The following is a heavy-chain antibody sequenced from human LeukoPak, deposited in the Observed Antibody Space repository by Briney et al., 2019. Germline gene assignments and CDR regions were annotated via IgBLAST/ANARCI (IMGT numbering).Heavy chain of an antibody. CDR2: IKSKTDGGTT. D-gene: IGHD1-26*01. CDR3: TTDGWELLFDY. Sequence: ETLSLTCAVYGGSFSGYYWSWIRQPPGKGLEWVGRIKSKTDGGTTDYAAPVKGRFTISRDDSKNTLYLQMNSLKTEDTAVYYCTTDGWELLFDYWGQGTLVTVSS. CDR1: GGSFSGYY. J-gene: IGHJ4*02. V-gene: IGHV3-15*01.